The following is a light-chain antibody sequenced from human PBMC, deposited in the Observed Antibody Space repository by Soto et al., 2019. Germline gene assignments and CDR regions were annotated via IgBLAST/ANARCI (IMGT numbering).Light chain of an antibody. CDR1: QSGSSSY. V-gene: IGKV3-20*01. Sequence: EIVLTQSPGALSLSPGERATLSCRASQSGSSSYLAWYQQKPGQAPRLLIYGASSRATGIPDRFSGSGSGTDFTLTISRLEPEAFAVYYCQQYGSSPGYTFGQGTKLEIK. CDR3: QQYGSSPGYT. J-gene: IGKJ2*01. CDR2: GAS.